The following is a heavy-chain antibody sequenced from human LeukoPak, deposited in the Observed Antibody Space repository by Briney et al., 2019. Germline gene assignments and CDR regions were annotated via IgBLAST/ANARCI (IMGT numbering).Heavy chain of an antibody. CDR3: TREKSSYNDY. D-gene: IGHD2-2*01. V-gene: IGHV3-74*01. CDR1: GFTFRDYY. J-gene: IGHJ4*02. Sequence: GGPLSFSCQAPGFTFRDYYMSWIRKAQGKGLEWVSRIHPDGSRTYYADSVKGRFTISRDNAKNTLYLQVNSLRAEDTALYYCTREKSSYNDYWGQGTLVTVSS. CDR2: IHPDGSRT.